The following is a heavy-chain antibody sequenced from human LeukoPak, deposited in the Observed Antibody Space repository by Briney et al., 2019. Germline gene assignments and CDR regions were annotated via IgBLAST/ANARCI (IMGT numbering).Heavy chain of an antibody. Sequence: GGSLRLSCVVAGVAVNSYFMGWVRQAPGRGLEWVSLISTEGLTYYADSVKGRFTISRDNSKNTLYLQMNSLRAEDTAVYYCAKDPRPGYNSLYAFDIWGQGTMVTVSS. CDR2: ISTEGLT. D-gene: IGHD5-24*01. CDR1: GVAVNSYF. V-gene: IGHV3-53*01. J-gene: IGHJ3*02. CDR3: AKDPRPGYNSLYAFDI.